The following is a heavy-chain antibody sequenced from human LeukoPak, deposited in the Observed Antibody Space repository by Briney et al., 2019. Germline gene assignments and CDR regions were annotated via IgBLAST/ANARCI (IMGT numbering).Heavy chain of an antibody. CDR2: INTNTGNP. Sequence: ASVKVSCKASGYTFTSYAMNWVRQAPGQGLEWMGWINTNTGNPTYAQGFTGRFVFSLDTSVSTAYLQISSLKAGDTAVYYCARVYSGYDDSYYYYGMDVWGQGTTVTVSS. CDR3: ARVYSGYDDSYYYYGMDV. V-gene: IGHV7-4-1*02. J-gene: IGHJ6*02. D-gene: IGHD5-12*01. CDR1: GYTFTSYA.